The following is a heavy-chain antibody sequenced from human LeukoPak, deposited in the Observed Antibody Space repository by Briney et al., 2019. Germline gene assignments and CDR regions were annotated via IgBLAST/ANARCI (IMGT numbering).Heavy chain of an antibody. CDR2: VSLDGSTT. Sequence: GGSLRLSCAASGFTLSSYWMYWVRQAPGKGLVWVSLVSLDGSTTTYADSVKGRFTISRDNAKNTLFLQMNSLKAEDTAVYYCARAMSGYSYGDYWGQGTLVTASS. V-gene: IGHV3-74*01. CDR1: GFTLSSYW. J-gene: IGHJ4*02. CDR3: ARAMSGYSYGDY. D-gene: IGHD5-18*01.